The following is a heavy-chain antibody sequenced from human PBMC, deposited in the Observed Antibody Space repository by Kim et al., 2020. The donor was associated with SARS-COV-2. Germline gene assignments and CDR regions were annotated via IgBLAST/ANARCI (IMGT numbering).Heavy chain of an antibody. CDR1: GGSISSGGYY. CDR3: ARCPITMVRGVIDAFDI. CDR2: IYYSGST. D-gene: IGHD3-10*01. J-gene: IGHJ3*02. V-gene: IGHV4-31*03. Sequence: SETLSLTCTVSGGSISSGGYYWSWIRQHPGKGLEWIGYIYYSGSTYYNPSLKSRVTISVDTSKNQFSLKLSSVTAADTAVYYCARCPITMVRGVIDAFDIWGQGTMVTVSS.